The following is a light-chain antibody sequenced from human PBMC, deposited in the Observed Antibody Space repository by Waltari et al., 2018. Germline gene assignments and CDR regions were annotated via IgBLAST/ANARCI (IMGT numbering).Light chain of an antibody. CDR3: QHNVRLPVT. CDR1: QSVGRS. J-gene: IGKJ1*01. Sequence: EIVLTQSPGTLSLSPGERATLSCRASQSVGRSLVWYQQKPGQAPRLVIYNTYTRATGIPDRFSGSGSGTDFSLTISRLEPEDFAVYYWQHNVRLPVTFGQGTKVEIK. CDR2: NTY. V-gene: IGKV3-20*01.